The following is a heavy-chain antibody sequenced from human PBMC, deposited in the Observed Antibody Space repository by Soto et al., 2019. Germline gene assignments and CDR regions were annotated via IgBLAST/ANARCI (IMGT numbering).Heavy chain of an antibody. CDR1: GYTFTSYY. J-gene: IGHJ3*02. CDR2: INPSGGST. Sequence: ASVKVSCKASGYTFTSYYMHWVRQAPGQGLEWMGIINPSGGSTSYAQKFQGRVTMTRDTSTRTVYMELRSLRSEDTAVYYCARDGGHYDSSGYTEPPGPTQINSDAFDIWGQGTMVTVSS. CDR3: ARDGGHYDSSGYTEPPGPTQINSDAFDI. V-gene: IGHV1-46*01. D-gene: IGHD3-22*01.